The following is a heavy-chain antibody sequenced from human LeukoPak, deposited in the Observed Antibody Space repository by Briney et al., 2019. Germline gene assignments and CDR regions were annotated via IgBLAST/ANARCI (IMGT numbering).Heavy chain of an antibody. CDR3: ARSTWRFGEPGGAFDI. D-gene: IGHD3-10*01. Sequence: ASVKVSCKASGYTFTGYYMHWVRQAPGQGLEGMGRINSNSCGTNYAQKSQGRVTMTRDTSISTAYMEVSRLRSDDAAVYYCARSTWRFGEPGGAFDIWGQGTMVTVSS. J-gene: IGHJ3*02. V-gene: IGHV1-2*06. CDR1: GYTFTGYY. CDR2: INSNSCGT.